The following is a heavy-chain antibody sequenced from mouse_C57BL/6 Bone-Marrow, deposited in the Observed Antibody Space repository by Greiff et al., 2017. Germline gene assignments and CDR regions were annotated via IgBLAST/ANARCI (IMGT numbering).Heavy chain of an antibody. CDR2: IYPGSGST. CDR1: GYTFTSYW. J-gene: IGHJ2*01. V-gene: IGHV1-55*01. CDR3: ARVTTVVADY. D-gene: IGHD1-1*01. Sequence: QVQLKQPGAELVKPGASVKMSCKASGYTFTSYWITWVKQRPGQGLEWIGDIYPGSGSTNYNEKFKSKATLTVDTSSRTAYMQLSSLTSEDSAVYYCARVTTVVADYWGQGTTLTVSS.